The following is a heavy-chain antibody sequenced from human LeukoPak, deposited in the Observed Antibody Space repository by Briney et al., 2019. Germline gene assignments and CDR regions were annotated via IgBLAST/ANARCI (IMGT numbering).Heavy chain of an antibody. Sequence: PGASVKVSCKASGYTFTSFHVGWVRQAPGQGLEWMGWISPYNDNSNYAQKFQGRVTMTTDSSTSTAYMELRSLRSDDTAIYYCARGGYSYGYIQYYYLDSWGQGTLVTVSS. D-gene: IGHD5-18*01. CDR2: ISPYNDNS. CDR1: GYTFTSFH. V-gene: IGHV1-18*01. J-gene: IGHJ4*02. CDR3: ARGGYSYGYIQYYYLDS.